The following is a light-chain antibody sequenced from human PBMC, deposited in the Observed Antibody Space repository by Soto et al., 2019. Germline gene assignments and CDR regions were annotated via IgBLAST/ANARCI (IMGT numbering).Light chain of an antibody. V-gene: IGKV3-20*01. CDR2: GAS. CDR1: QSVPMTY. CDR3: QHYGGLPT. Sequence: EIGLTQSPGTLSLSPGERVTLSCRASQSVPMTYVAWYQHKPGQAPRLLFYGASSRATGIPDRFSGSGSGTDFTLTISRLEPEDFAVYYCQHYGGLPTFGQGTKVEVK. J-gene: IGKJ1*01.